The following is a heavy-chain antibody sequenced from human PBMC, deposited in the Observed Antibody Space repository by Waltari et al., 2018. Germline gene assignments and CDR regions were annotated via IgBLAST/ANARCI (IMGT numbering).Heavy chain of an antibody. V-gene: IGHV1-69*01. Sequence: QVQLVQSGAEVKKPGSSVKVSCKASGGTFSSYAISWVRQAPRQGLEWMGGIIPIFGTANYAQKFQGRVTITADESTSTAYMELSSLRSEDTAVYYCARDEAYCGGDCYYYYGMDVWGQGTTVTVSS. CDR2: IIPIFGTA. J-gene: IGHJ6*02. CDR3: ARDEAYCGGDCYYYYGMDV. CDR1: GGTFSSYA. D-gene: IGHD2-21*02.